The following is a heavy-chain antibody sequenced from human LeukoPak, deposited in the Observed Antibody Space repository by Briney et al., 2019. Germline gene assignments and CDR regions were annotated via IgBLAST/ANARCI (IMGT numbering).Heavy chain of an antibody. J-gene: IGHJ4*02. Sequence: GGSLRLSCAASGFTFSSYGMHWVRQAPGKGLEWVAIISYDGSNKYYADSVKGRFTISRDNSKNTLYLQMNSLRAEDTAVYYCAKSCLDTYYDTLTGSDYWGQGTLVTVSS. CDR2: ISYDGSNK. D-gene: IGHD3-9*01. CDR1: GFTFSSYG. CDR3: AKSCLDTYYDTLTGSDY. V-gene: IGHV3-30*18.